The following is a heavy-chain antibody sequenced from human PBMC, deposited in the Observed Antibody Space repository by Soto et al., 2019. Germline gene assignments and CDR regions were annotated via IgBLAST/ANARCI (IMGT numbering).Heavy chain of an antibody. CDR2: INAGNGDT. V-gene: IGHV1-3*01. J-gene: IGHJ3*01. Sequence: QVHLVQSGAEVEKPGASVKVSCKASGFTLTRYALHWVRQAPGQRLEYMGWINAGNGDTGHPQKFQGRVTMTRDMPARTVYMELNSLTSEDTAVYDGARKEVGPSFQFDLWGQGTVVVVSS. D-gene: IGHD1-26*01. CDR3: ARKEVGPSFQFDL. CDR1: GFTLTRYA.